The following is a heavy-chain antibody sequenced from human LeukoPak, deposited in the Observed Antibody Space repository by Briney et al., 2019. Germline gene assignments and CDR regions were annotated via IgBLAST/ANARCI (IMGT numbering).Heavy chain of an antibody. J-gene: IGHJ4*02. CDR2: ISKDGSDK. CDR1: GFTFSSYW. Sequence: GGSLRLSCAASGFTFSSYWMSWVRQAPGKGLEWVAVISKDGSDKYYPGSVRGRFTISRDNSKNTTYLQMDSLRAEDTAIYYCARDYWWNYDYWGQGTLVTVSS. V-gene: IGHV3-30-3*01. D-gene: IGHD1-7*01. CDR3: ARDYWWNYDY.